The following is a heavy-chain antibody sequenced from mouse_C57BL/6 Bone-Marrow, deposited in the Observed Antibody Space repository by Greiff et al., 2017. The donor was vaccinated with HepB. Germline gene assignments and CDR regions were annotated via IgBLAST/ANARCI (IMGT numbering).Heavy chain of an antibody. CDR1: GYTFTDYY. CDR2: LNPYNGGT. J-gene: IGHJ4*01. V-gene: IGHV1-19*01. D-gene: IGHD2-3*01. CDR3: AREEDGYYRGYYAMDY. Sequence: EVQLQQSGPVLVKPGASVKMSCKASGYTFTDYYMNWVKQSHGKSLEWIGVLNPYNGGTSYNQKFKGKATLTVDKSSSTAYMELNSLTSEDSAVYYCAREEDGYYRGYYAMDYWGQGTSVTVSS.